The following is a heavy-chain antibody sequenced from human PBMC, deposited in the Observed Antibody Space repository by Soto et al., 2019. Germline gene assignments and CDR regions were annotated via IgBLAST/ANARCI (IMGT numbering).Heavy chain of an antibody. D-gene: IGHD2-15*01. J-gene: IGHJ3*02. CDR1: GFTFSSYS. V-gene: IGHV3-21*01. CDR2: ISSSSSYI. Sequence: GGSLRLSCAASGFTFSSYSMNWVRQAPGKGLEWVSSISSSSSYIYYADSVKGRFTISRDNAKNSLYLQMNSLRAEDTAVYYCARGPLYCSGGSCYSDLPVDIWGQGTMVTVSS. CDR3: ARGPLYCSGGSCYSDLPVDI.